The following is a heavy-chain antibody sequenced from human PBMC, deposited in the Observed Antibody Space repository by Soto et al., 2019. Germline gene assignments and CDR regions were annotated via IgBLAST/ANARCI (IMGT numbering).Heavy chain of an antibody. Sequence: PSETLSLTCTVSGGSISSSSYYWGLIRQPPGKGLEWIGSIYYSGSTYYNPSLKSRVTISVDTSKNQFSLKLSSVTAADTAVYYCARPRGSSISRNKNWFDPWGQGTLVTVSS. CDR1: GGSISSSSYY. V-gene: IGHV4-39*01. J-gene: IGHJ5*02. CDR3: ARPRGSSISRNKNWFDP. CDR2: IYYSGST. D-gene: IGHD2-2*01.